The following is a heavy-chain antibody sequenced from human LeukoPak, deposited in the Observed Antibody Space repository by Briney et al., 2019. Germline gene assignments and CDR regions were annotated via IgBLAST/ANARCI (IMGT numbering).Heavy chain of an antibody. V-gene: IGHV1-2*02. Sequence: ASVKVSCKASGYTFTDYYIHWVRQAPGQGLEWMGWINPNSGGTNYAQKFQGRVTMTRDTSISTVYMELSRLTSVDTAVYYCARDLYDSSVNGYWGQGTLVTVSS. CDR3: ARDLYDSSVNGY. CDR1: GYTFTDYY. CDR2: INPNSGGT. D-gene: IGHD3-22*01. J-gene: IGHJ4*02.